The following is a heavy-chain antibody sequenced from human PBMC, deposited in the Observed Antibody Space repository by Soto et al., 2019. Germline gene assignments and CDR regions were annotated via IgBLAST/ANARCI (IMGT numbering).Heavy chain of an antibody. V-gene: IGHV1-69*12. J-gene: IGHJ3*02. Sequence: QVQLVQSGAEVKKPGSSVKVSCKASGGTFSSYAISWVRQAPGQGLEWMGGIIPIFGTANYAQKFQGRVTITADESTSTAYMELSSLRSEDTAVYYCARDLSSRIEMATGNDAFDIWGQGTMVTVSS. D-gene: IGHD5-12*01. CDR3: ARDLSSRIEMATGNDAFDI. CDR1: GGTFSSYA. CDR2: IIPIFGTA.